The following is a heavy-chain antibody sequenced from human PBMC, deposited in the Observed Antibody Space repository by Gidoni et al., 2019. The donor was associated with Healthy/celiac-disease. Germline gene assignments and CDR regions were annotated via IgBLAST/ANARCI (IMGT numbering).Heavy chain of an antibody. D-gene: IGHD5-18*01. CDR2: ISYDGSNK. CDR1: GFPFSSYA. V-gene: IGHV3-30-3*01. J-gene: IGHJ1*01. CDR3: ARVDTAMVTFAEYFQH. Sequence: QVQLVESGGGVVQPGRSLRLSCAASGFPFSSYAMHWVRQAPGKGLEWVAVISYDGSNKSYADSVKGRFTISSDNSKNTLYLQMNSLRAEDTAVYYCARVDTAMVTFAEYFQHWGQGTLVTVSS.